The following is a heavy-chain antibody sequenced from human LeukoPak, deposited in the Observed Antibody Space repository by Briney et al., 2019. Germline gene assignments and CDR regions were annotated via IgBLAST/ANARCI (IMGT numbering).Heavy chain of an antibody. CDR3: ASYASTVVTADAFDI. J-gene: IGHJ3*02. Sequence: SVKVSCKASGGTFSSYAISWVRQAPGQGLEWMGRIIPILGIANYAQKFQGRVTITADKSTSTAYMELGSLRSEDTAVYYCASYASTVVTADAFDIWGQGTMVTVSS. CDR1: GGTFSSYA. CDR2: IIPILGIA. V-gene: IGHV1-69*04. D-gene: IGHD4-23*01.